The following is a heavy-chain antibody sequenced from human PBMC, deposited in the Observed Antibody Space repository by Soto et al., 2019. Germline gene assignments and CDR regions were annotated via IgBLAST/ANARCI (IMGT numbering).Heavy chain of an antibody. V-gene: IGHV1-69*02. CDR1: GGTFSSYT. J-gene: IGHJ3*02. CDR2: IIPILGIA. Sequence: QVQLVQSGAEVKKPGSSVKVSCKASGGTFSSYTISWVRQAPGQGLEWMGRIIPILGIANYAQKFQGRVTITADKSTSTAYMELSSLRSEDTAVYYCARAPCCGGDCPPRDAFDIWGQGTMVTVSS. CDR3: ARAPCCGGDCPPRDAFDI. D-gene: IGHD2-21*01.